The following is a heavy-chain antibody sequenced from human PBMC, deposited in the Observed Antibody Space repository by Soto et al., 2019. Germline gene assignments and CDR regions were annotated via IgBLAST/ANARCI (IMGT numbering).Heavy chain of an antibody. Sequence: LSLICTVSVDSISRNGYFWTWIRQHPGKGLEWIGYIYYSGSSYYNPSLKSRVIISVDTSKNQFSLNLTAVTAADTAVYYCARGTMLRGPGYFYAIDVRGEGTSVP. CDR3: ARGTMLRGPGYFYAIDV. CDR2: IYYSGSS. J-gene: IGHJ6*02. D-gene: IGHD3-10*01. CDR1: VDSISRNGYF. V-gene: IGHV4-31*03.